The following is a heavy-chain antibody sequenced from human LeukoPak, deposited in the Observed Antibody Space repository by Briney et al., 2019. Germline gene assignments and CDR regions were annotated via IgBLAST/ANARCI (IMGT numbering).Heavy chain of an antibody. CDR1: GGSFSGYC. D-gene: IGHD3-22*01. V-gene: IGHV4-34*01. CDR2: INHSGST. J-gene: IGHJ4*02. CDR3: ATYYYDSSGYYHDY. Sequence: PSETLSLTCAVYGGSFSGYCWSWIRQPPGKGLEWIGEINHSGSTNYNPSLKSRVTISVDTSKNQFSLKLSSVTAADTAVYYCATYYYDSSGYYHDYWGQGTLVTVSS.